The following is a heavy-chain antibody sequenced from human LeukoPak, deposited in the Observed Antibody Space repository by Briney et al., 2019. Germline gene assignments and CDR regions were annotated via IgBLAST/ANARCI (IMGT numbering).Heavy chain of an antibody. CDR1: GFTFSSYE. J-gene: IGHJ4*02. CDR2: IRYDGSNK. D-gene: IGHD2-21*01. V-gene: IGHV3-30*02. CDR3: AKTPVTTCSGAYCYPFDY. Sequence: GGSLRLSCAASGFTFSSYEMNWVRQAPGKGLEWVAFIRYDGSNKYYADSVKGRFTISRDNSKNTLYLQMNRLRAEDAAVYYCAKTPVTTCSGAYCYPFDYWGQGTLVTVSS.